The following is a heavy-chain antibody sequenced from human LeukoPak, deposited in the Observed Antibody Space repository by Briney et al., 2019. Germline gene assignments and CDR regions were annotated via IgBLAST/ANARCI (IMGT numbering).Heavy chain of an antibody. Sequence: SVKVSCKASGGTFSSYAISWVRQAPGQGLEWMGGIIPIFGTANYAQKFQGRVTITADESTSTAYMELSTLRSEDTAVYYCARGRMTTVTTFDYMDVWGKGTTVTVSS. V-gene: IGHV1-69*13. CDR1: GGTFSSYA. CDR2: IIPIFGTA. CDR3: ARGRMTTVTTFDYMDV. J-gene: IGHJ6*03. D-gene: IGHD4-17*01.